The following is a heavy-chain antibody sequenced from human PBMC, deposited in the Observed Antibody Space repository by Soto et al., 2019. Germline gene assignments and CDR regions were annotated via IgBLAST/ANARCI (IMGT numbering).Heavy chain of an antibody. Sequence: QVQLVESGGGVVQPGRSLRLSFAASGFTFSSYGMHWVRQAPGKGLAWVAVISYDGSNKFYADSVKGRFTISRDNSKNRLYLQMNSLRAEDTAVYYCAKVPGGSSGLYSYYGIDVWGQGTTVTVSS. CDR3: AKVPGGSSGLYSYYGIDV. CDR2: ISYDGSNK. D-gene: IGHD6-6*01. CDR1: GFTFSSYG. V-gene: IGHV3-30*18. J-gene: IGHJ6*02.